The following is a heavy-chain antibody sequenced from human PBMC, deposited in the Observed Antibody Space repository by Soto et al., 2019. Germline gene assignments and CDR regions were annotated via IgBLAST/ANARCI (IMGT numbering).Heavy chain of an antibody. V-gene: IGHV3-48*01. CDR1: GITFSSYS. CDR2: ISSTSSTI. Sequence: GGPLRLSCAASGITFSSYSMNWVRPAPGKGLEWVSHISSTSSTIHSADSVKGRFTISRDNAKTSLYLQMNSLRAEDTAVYYCARDLNYGLFDYWGQGTLVTVSS. CDR3: ARDLNYGLFDY. J-gene: IGHJ4*02. D-gene: IGHD4-17*01.